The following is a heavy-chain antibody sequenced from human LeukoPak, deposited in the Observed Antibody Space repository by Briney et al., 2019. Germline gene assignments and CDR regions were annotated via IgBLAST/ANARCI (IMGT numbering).Heavy chain of an antibody. CDR2: IFYSAYT. CDR1: GGPVSSSTYY. V-gene: IGHV4-39*07. CDR3: ARVGVVGATGSFDY. D-gene: IGHD1-26*01. Sequence: SETLSLTCTVSGGPVSSSTYYWGWIRQPPGKGLEWIGSIFYSAYTYYNPSLKSQVSISVDTSKNQFSLNLSSVTAADTAVYYCARVGVVGATGSFDYWGQGTLVTVSS. J-gene: IGHJ4*02.